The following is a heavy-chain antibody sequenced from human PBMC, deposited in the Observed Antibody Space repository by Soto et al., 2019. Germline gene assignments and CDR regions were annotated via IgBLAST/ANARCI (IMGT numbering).Heavy chain of an antibody. CDR3: AGFCAGCWYCGFCH. CDR2: VTANSGVI. V-gene: IGHV3-23*01. D-gene: IGHD6-13*01. J-gene: IGHJ4*01. Sequence: EVQLLESGGGLVQPGGSLRLSCAASGFTFNNYVMTWVRQTPGKGLDWVSLVTANSGVIYYADSVKGRFTVSRDNSKNPPVLKNNELGAEEPALYFFAGFCAGCWYCGFCHRGQGTLGHVSS. CDR1: GFTFNNYV.